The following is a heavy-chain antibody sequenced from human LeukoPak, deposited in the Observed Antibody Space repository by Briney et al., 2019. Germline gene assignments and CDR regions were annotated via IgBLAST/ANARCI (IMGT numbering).Heavy chain of an antibody. CDR2: IYYSGST. CDR1: GGSISSGGYY. Sequence: SETLSLTCTVSGGSISSGGYYWSWIRQHPGKGLEWIGYIYYSGSTNYNPSLKSRVTISVDTSKNQFSLKLSSVTAADTAVYYCARAIRLQSWFDPWGQGTLVTVSS. J-gene: IGHJ5*02. V-gene: IGHV4-31*03. D-gene: IGHD4-4*01. CDR3: ARAIRLQSWFDP.